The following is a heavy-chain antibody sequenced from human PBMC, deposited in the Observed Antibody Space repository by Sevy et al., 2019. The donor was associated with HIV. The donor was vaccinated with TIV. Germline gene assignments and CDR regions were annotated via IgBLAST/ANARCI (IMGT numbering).Heavy chain of an antibody. CDR2: ISYDGSNK. J-gene: IGHJ4*02. CDR1: GFTFSSYA. Sequence: GESLKISCAASGFTFSSYAMHWVRQAPGKRLEWVAVISYDGSNKYYADSVKGRFTISRDNSKNTLYLQMNSLRAEDTAVYYCARESVNYYGSGSYYNVNYFDYSGQGTLVTVSS. CDR3: ARESVNYYGSGSYYNVNYFDY. D-gene: IGHD3-10*01. V-gene: IGHV3-30-3*01.